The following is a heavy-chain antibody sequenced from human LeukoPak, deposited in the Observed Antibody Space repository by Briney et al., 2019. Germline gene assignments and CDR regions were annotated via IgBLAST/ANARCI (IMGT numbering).Heavy chain of an antibody. Sequence: KVGESLKISCKGSAYTFNNYWIGWVRQMPGKGLEWMGIIYPSDSDTRYSPSFQGQVTFSADKSGNTAYLQWSNLRASDTAVYYCARRRQAGQSYFDSWGQGTLVTVSS. V-gene: IGHV5-51*01. CDR1: AYTFNNYW. CDR3: ARRRQAGQSYFDS. J-gene: IGHJ4*02. CDR2: IYPSDSDT.